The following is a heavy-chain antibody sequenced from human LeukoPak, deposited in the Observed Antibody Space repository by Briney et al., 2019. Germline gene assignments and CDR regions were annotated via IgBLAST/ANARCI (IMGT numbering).Heavy chain of an antibody. D-gene: IGHD6-6*01. Sequence: ASVKVSCKASGYTFTSYDINWVRQATGQGLEWMGWMNPNSGNTGYAQKFQGRVTMTRNTSISTAYMELSSLRSEDTAVYYCARGAHSSSQPAFQPREDFDYWGQGTLVTVSS. CDR3: ARGAHSSSQPAFQPREDFDY. CDR1: GYTFTSYD. J-gene: IGHJ4*02. V-gene: IGHV1-8*01. CDR2: MNPNSGNT.